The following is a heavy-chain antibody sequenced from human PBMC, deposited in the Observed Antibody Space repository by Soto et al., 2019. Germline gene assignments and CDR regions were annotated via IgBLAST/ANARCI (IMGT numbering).Heavy chain of an antibody. D-gene: IGHD3-10*01. V-gene: IGHV3-21*01. J-gene: IGHJ4*02. Sequence: EVQLVESGGGLVKTGGSLRLSCAASGFTFSTYSMNWVRQAPGKGLEWVSSISSSSGHIYYAESVKGRFTISRDNAKNSLSLKMNRLGAEDTAVYYCAGALGRVRGVAEFDCWGQGTLVTVSS. CDR3: AGALGRVRGVAEFDC. CDR2: ISSSSGHI. CDR1: GFTFSTYS.